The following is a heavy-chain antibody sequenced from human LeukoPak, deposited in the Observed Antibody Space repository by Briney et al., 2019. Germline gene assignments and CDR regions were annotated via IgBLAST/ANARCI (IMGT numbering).Heavy chain of an antibody. CDR3: ARDRYSINLYMTCDY. Sequence: GGSLRLSCAVSGFTFSSYNMNWVRQAPGKGLEWVSYIGSAGSTKFYADSVKGRFTVSRDNAKNSLFLQMNSLRAEDTAVYHCARDRYSINLYMTCDYWGQGTLVTVSS. CDR1: GFTFSSYN. J-gene: IGHJ4*02. V-gene: IGHV3-48*01. D-gene: IGHD6-13*01. CDR2: IGSAGSTK.